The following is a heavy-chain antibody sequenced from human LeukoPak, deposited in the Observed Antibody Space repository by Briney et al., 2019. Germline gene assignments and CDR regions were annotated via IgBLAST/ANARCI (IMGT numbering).Heavy chain of an antibody. CDR3: ARLSVSPRGRISSRRFDP. Sequence: SETLSLTCAVYGGSFSGYYWSWIRQPPGKGLEWIGEINHSGSTNYNPSLKSRVTISVDTSKNQFSLKLSSVTAEDTAVYYCARLSVSPRGRISSRRFDPWGQGTLVTVSS. CDR2: INHSGST. J-gene: IGHJ5*02. V-gene: IGHV4-34*01. CDR1: GGSFSGYY.